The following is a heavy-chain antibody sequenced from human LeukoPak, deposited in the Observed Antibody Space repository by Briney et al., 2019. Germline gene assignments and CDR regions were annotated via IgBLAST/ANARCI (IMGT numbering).Heavy chain of an antibody. CDR2: INPSGGST. CDR1: GYTFTSYY. D-gene: IGHD2-2*01. CDR3: ARRYCSSTSCYRGALNWFDP. Sequence: ASVKVSCKASGYTFTSYYMHWVRQAPGQGLEWMGIINPSGGSTSYAQKFQGRVTMTRDTSTSTVYMELSSLRSEDTAVYYCARRYCSSTSCYRGALNWFDPWGQGTLVTVSS. V-gene: IGHV1-46*01. J-gene: IGHJ5*02.